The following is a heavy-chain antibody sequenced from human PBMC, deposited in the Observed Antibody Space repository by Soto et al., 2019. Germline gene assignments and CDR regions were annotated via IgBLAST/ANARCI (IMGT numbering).Heavy chain of an antibody. Sequence: EVQLVESGGRLVQPGRSLRLSCVGTGLNFDDFAMHWVRQAPGKGLEWVSGITWNSRVLAYADSVKGRFTISRDNARNSMYLQMDSLRDEDTALYYCAKGRYDFWSPYYFDSWGQGTLVTVSS. CDR3: AKGRYDFWSPYYFDS. CDR1: GLNFDDFA. V-gene: IGHV3-9*01. J-gene: IGHJ4*02. CDR2: ITWNSRVL. D-gene: IGHD3-3*01.